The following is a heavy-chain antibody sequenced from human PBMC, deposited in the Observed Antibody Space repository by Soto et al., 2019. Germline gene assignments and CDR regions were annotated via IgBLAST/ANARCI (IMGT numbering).Heavy chain of an antibody. D-gene: IGHD6-13*01. J-gene: IGHJ4*02. Sequence: GGSLRLSCTGSGFTFGGYSLSWVCLAPGQGLEWVGSIRSRAYSRTTEYAASVRGRFTISRDDSNTVAYLQMNSLKSGDTALYFCARYRSAADLSDFDYWGQGTLVTVSS. V-gene: IGHV3-49*04. CDR1: GFTFGGYS. CDR3: ARYRSAADLSDFDY. CDR2: IRSRAYSRTT.